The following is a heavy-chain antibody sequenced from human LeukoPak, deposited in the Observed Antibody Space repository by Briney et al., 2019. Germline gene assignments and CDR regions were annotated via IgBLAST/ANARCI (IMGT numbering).Heavy chain of an antibody. V-gene: IGHV3-74*01. J-gene: IGHJ4*02. CDR2: INSDGRCK. CDR1: GPTLSIYW. D-gene: IGHD6-13*01. Sequence: AGGSLRPSGPPSGPTLSIYWMHWVRHAPGNGLVWVSRINSDGRCKNYADSAEGRFTIYIDNAKNTLYLQMNSLRAEDTAVHYCASASSHRIAAGGDYWGQGTLVTVSS. CDR3: ASASSHRIAAGGDY.